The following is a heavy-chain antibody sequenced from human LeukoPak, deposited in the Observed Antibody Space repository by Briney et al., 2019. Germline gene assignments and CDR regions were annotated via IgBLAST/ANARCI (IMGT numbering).Heavy chain of an antibody. CDR1: GYTFTGYY. CDR3: ARSPSWSSSWYDH. CDR2: INPNSGGT. J-gene: IGHJ5*02. D-gene: IGHD6-13*01. Sequence: GASVKVPCKASGYTFTGYYMHWVRQAPGQGLEWMGWINPNSGGTNYAQKFQGRVTMTRDTSISTAYMELSRLRSDDTAVYYCARSPSWSSSWYDHWGQGTLVTVSS. V-gene: IGHV1-2*02.